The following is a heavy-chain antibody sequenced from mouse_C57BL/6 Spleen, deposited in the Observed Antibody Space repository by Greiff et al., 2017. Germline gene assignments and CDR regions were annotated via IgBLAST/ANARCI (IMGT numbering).Heavy chain of an antibody. CDR3: ASYYSNYVPFAY. D-gene: IGHD2-5*01. V-gene: IGHV1-18*01. J-gene: IGHJ3*01. CDR1: GYTFTDYN. Sequence: VQLQQSGPELVKPGASVKIPCKASGYTFTDYNMDWVKQSHGKSLEWIGDINPNNGGTIYNQKFKGKATLTVDKSSSTAYMELRSLTSEDTAVYYCASYYSNYVPFAYWGQGTLVTVSA. CDR2: INPNNGGT.